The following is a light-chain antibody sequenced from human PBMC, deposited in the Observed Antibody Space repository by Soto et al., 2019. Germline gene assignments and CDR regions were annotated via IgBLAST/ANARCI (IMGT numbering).Light chain of an antibody. J-gene: IGLJ2*01. CDR2: DVS. CDR3: SSYGASSTL. CDR1: SNDIRGYNY. V-gene: IGLV2-14*03. Sequence: QSVLTQPASVSGSPGQSITIPCTGTSNDIRGYNYVSWYQQHPGKVPKLMIFDVSYRPSGISDRFSGSKSGNTASLTISGLQPEDEADYYCSSYGASSTLFGGGTKLTVL.